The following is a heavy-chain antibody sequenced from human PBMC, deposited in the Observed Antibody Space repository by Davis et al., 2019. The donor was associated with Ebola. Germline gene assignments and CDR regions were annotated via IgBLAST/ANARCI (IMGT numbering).Heavy chain of an antibody. J-gene: IGHJ3*02. CDR3: ARHDTMIVDAFDI. D-gene: IGHD3-22*01. V-gene: IGHV1-18*04. CDR2: INAYNVNT. CDR1: GYTFTIYG. Sequence: AASVKVSCKASGYTFTIYGISWVRQAPGQGLEWMGWINAYNVNTNYAQKLQGRVTMTTDTSTSTAYMELRSLRSDDTAVYYCARHDTMIVDAFDIWGQGTMVTVSS.